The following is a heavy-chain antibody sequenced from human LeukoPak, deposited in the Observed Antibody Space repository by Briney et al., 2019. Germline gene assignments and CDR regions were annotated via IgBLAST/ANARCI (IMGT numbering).Heavy chain of an antibody. Sequence: GASVKVSCKASGYTFTGYYMHWVRQAPGQGLEWMGWINPNSGGTNYAQKFQGRVTMTRDTSISTAYMELSRLRSDDTAVYYCARDFFASSATFVAFDMWGQGTWVTVSS. D-gene: IGHD3-16*01. CDR3: ARDFFASSATFVAFDM. CDR1: GYTFTGYY. CDR2: INPNSGGT. J-gene: IGHJ3*02. V-gene: IGHV1-2*02.